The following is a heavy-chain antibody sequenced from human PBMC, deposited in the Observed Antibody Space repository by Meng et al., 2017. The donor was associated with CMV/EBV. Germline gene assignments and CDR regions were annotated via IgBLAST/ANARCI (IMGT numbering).Heavy chain of an antibody. CDR2: ISAYNGNT. Sequence: QGHRVQSRAEVKEPVASVNVSCKASGYTFSRYGISWVRQAPGQGLEWMGWISAYNGNTNYAQKLQGRVTMTTDTSTSTAYMELRSLRSDDTAVYYCARDRTMVRGVTGYWGQGTLVTVSS. V-gene: IGHV1-18*01. CDR3: ARDRTMVRGVTGY. J-gene: IGHJ4*02. D-gene: IGHD3-10*01. CDR1: GYTFSRYG.